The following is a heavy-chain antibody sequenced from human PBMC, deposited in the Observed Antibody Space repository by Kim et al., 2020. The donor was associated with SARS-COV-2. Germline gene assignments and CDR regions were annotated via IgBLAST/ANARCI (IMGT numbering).Heavy chain of an antibody. V-gene: IGHV3-74*01. CDR2: INNDGSST. CDR1: GFTFRSYW. J-gene: IGHJ4*02. CDR3: ATRALVGAAAGVDY. D-gene: IGHD1-26*01. Sequence: GGSLRLSCAASGFTFRSYWMHWVRQTPGKGLVWVSRINNDGSSTSYADSVKGRFTISRDNAKNTLYLQMNSLRAEDTAVYYCATRALVGAAAGVDYWGQGTLVTVST.